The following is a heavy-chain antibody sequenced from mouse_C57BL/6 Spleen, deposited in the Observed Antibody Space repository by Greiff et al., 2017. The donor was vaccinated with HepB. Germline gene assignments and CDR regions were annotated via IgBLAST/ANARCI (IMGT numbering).Heavy chain of an antibody. CDR2: IYPGDGDT. V-gene: IGHV1-80*01. CDR1: GYAFSSYW. Sequence: QVQLKQSGAELVKPGASVKISCKASGYAFSSYWMNWVKQRPGKGLEWIGQIYPGDGDTNYNGKFKGKATLTADKSSSTAYMQLSSLTSEDSAVYFCARLRRGDYYAMDYWGQGTSVTVSS. J-gene: IGHJ4*01. D-gene: IGHD2-12*01. CDR3: ARLRRGDYYAMDY.